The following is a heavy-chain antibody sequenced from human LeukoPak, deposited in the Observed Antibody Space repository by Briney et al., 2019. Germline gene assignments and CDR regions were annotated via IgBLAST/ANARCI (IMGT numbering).Heavy chain of an antibody. V-gene: IGHV5-51*01. CDR1: DYKFTNYW. CDR2: IYPADSDT. D-gene: IGHD2-2*01. Sequence: GESLKISCKGSDYKFTNYWIGWVRQMPGKGLEWMGIIYPADSDTRYNPSFQGQVTISADRSFSTAYLQWSSLKASDTAMYYCARLLSHGYALNRYFDYWGQGTLVTVSS. CDR3: ARLLSHGYALNRYFDY. J-gene: IGHJ4*02.